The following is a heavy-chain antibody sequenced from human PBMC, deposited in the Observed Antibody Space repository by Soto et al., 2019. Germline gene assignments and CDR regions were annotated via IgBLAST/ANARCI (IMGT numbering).Heavy chain of an antibody. J-gene: IGHJ4*02. CDR1: GFTFSSYA. Sequence: SGGSLRLSCAASGFTFSSYAMSWVRQAPGKGLEWVSAISGSGGSTYYADSVKGRFTISRDNSKNTLYLQMNSLRAEDTAVYYCAKLDLTMIVVVITRPVDYWGQGTLVTSPQ. CDR2: ISGSGGST. CDR3: AKLDLTMIVVVITRPVDY. D-gene: IGHD3-22*01. V-gene: IGHV3-23*01.